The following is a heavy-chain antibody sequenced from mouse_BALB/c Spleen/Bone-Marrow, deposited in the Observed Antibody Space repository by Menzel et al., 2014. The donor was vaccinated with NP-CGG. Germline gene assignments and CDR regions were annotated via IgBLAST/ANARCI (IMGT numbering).Heavy chain of an antibody. J-gene: IGHJ2*01. D-gene: IGHD1-2*01. CDR3: PRWGRLLDL. CDR2: IDPSDSEP. Sequence: QVQLQHYRPQLVSPGASVKISFKSSGYSFTSYWMHWVKQRPGQGLEWTGMIDPSDSEPRLNQMFKDKATLTVDKSSSTACMQLSSPKYEEYLFYYCPRWGRLLDLWRQGTTLTVSS. V-gene: IGHV1S74*01. CDR1: GYSFTSYW.